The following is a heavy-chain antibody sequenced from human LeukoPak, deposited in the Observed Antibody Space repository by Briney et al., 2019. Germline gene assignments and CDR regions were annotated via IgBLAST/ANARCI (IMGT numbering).Heavy chain of an antibody. V-gene: IGHV4-4*07. J-gene: IGHJ5*02. D-gene: IGHD1-7*01. CDR2: IYTSGST. Sequence: SETPSLTCTVSGGSVSSYYWSWIRQPAGKGLEWIGRIYTSGSTSYNPSLESRVTMSVDTSKNQFSLKLSSVTAADTATYFCAGDKGGNSWNYNWFDPWGQGTLVTVSS. CDR3: AGDKGGNSWNYNWFDP. CDR1: GGSVSSYY.